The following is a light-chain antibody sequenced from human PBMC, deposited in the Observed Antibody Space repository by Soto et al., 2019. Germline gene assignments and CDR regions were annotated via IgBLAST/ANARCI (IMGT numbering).Light chain of an antibody. CDR1: QSINRTF. CDR3: QQYGSSPMYS. V-gene: IGKV3-20*01. CDR2: AAS. J-gene: IGKJ2*03. Sequence: EILLTQSPGTLYLSPGEAATLSFSASQSINRTFLAWYQQKRGQVPRLLIYAASIRATGIPDRFSGSGSGTDFTLTVSRLEPEDFAVYYCQQYGSSPMYSFGQGTKVDI.